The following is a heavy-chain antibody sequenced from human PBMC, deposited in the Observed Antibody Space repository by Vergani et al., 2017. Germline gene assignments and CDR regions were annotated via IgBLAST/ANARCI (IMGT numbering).Heavy chain of an antibody. CDR3: ARAIDFWSGYYAGWFDP. D-gene: IGHD3-3*01. Sequence: QVQLVQSGAEVKKPGSSVKVSCKASGGTFSSYTISWVRQAPGQGLEWMGRIIPILGIANSAQKFQGRVTITADKSTSTAYMELSSLRSEDTAVYYCARAIDFWSGYYAGWFDPWGQGTLVTVSS. CDR2: IIPILGIA. CDR1: GGTFSSYT. J-gene: IGHJ5*02. V-gene: IGHV1-69*02.